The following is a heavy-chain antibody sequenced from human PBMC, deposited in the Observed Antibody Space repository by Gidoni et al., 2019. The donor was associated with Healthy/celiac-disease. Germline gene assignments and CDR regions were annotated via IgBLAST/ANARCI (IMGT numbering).Heavy chain of an antibody. CDR1: GGSISSSSYY. CDR3: ARREHSSGWYSNSN. V-gene: IGHV4-39*01. D-gene: IGHD6-19*01. Sequence: QLQLQESGPGLVKPSETLSLTCTVSGGSISSSSYYWGWIRQPPGKGLEWIGSIYYSGSTYYNPSLKSRVTISVDTSKNQFSLKLSSVTAADTAVYYCARREHSSGWYSNSNWGQGTLVTVSS. CDR2: IYYSGST. J-gene: IGHJ4*02.